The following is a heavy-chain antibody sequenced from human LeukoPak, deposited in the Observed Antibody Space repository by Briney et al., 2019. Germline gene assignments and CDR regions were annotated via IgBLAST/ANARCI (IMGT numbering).Heavy chain of an antibody. D-gene: IGHD6-13*01. V-gene: IGHV3-48*01. CDR2: ISSSSSTI. CDR3: AKDLNIAAAGTDY. CDR1: GFTFSSYS. Sequence: PGGSLRLSCAASGFTFSSYSMNWVRQAPGKGLEWVSYISSSSSTIYYADSVKGRFTISRDNSKNTLYLQMNSLRAEDTAVYYCAKDLNIAAAGTDYWGQGTLVTVSS. J-gene: IGHJ4*02.